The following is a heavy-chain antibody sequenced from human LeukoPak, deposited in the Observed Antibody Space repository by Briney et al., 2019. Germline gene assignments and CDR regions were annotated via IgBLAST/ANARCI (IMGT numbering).Heavy chain of an antibody. Sequence: QTGGSLRLSCAASGFTFSSYWMSWVRQAPGKGLEWVANIEQDGSEKYYVDSVKGRFTISRDNAKNSLCLQMNSLRAEDTAVYYCARDAYYYDSSGSFDYWGQGTLVTVSS. CDR1: GFTFSSYW. CDR2: IEQDGSEK. J-gene: IGHJ4*02. CDR3: ARDAYYYDSSGSFDY. V-gene: IGHV3-7*01. D-gene: IGHD3-22*01.